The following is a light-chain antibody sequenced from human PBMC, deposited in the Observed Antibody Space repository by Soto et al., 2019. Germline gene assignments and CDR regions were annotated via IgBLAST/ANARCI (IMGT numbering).Light chain of an antibody. Sequence: QSVLTQPASVSGSPGQSITISCTDTSSDVGSFKHVSWYQHHPGKAPKLLIYEVFDRPSGVSNRFSGSKSGYTASLTISGLQADDEGDYYCAAWDDSLNGYVFGTGTKLTVL. CDR1: SSDVGSFKH. J-gene: IGLJ1*01. CDR2: EVF. CDR3: AAWDDSLNGYV. V-gene: IGLV2-14*01.